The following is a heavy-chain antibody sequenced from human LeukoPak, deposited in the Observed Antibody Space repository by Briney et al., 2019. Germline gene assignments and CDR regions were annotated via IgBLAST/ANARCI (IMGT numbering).Heavy chain of an antibody. CDR1: GFTFSSYS. Sequence: GGSLRLSCAASGFTFSSYSMNWVRQAPGKGLEWVSSISSSSSYIYYADSVKGRFTISRDNSKNTLYLQMNSLRAEDTAVYYCANVNAMSTGYWGQGTLVTVFS. V-gene: IGHV3-21*01. CDR3: ANVNAMSTGY. CDR2: ISSSSSYI. J-gene: IGHJ4*02. D-gene: IGHD2-2*01.